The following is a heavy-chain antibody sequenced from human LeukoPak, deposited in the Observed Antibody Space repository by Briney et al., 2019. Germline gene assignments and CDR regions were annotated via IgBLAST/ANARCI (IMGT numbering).Heavy chain of an antibody. V-gene: IGHV4-34*12. CDR2: FIHSVST. D-gene: IGHD2-15*01. Sequence: SESPSVTRILSGGSISSYYWCCIPQPPGKRLECGGDFIHSVSTNYNPSLKIRVTISIDTSKTQFSLKLSSVTAADTAVYYCARHEDVIGPGSNFDYWGQGTLVTVSS. CDR3: ARHEDVIGPGSNFDY. J-gene: IGHJ4*02. CDR1: GGSISSYY.